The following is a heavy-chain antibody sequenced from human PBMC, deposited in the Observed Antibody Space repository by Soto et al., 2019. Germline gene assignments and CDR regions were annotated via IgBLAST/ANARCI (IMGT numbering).Heavy chain of an antibody. CDR3: ARVVVPAAQGYYYYYMAV. CDR1: GDSVSSNSAA. CDR2: TYYRSKWYN. Sequence: SQTLSLTCAISGDSVSSNSAAWNWIRQSPSRGLEWLGRTYYRSKWYNDYAVSVKSRITINPDTSKNQFSLQLNSVTPEDTAVYYCARVVVPAAQGYYYYYMAVWGKGTTVTVSS. V-gene: IGHV6-1*01. J-gene: IGHJ6*03. D-gene: IGHD2-2*01.